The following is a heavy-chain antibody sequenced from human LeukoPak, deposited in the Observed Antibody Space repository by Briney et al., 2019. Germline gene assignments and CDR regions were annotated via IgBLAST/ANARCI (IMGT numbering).Heavy chain of an antibody. V-gene: IGHV1-8*01. D-gene: IGHD3-10*01. CDR3: ARGPSRDYGSGSSWFDP. Sequence: GASVKVSCKASGYTFTTYDINWVRQVTGQGLEWMGWMNPNSGNTGYAQKIQGRVTMTRNTSINIAYMELSSLRSEDTAVYYCARGPSRDYGSGSSWFDPWGLGSLVTVSS. CDR1: GYTFTTYD. CDR2: MNPNSGNT. J-gene: IGHJ5*02.